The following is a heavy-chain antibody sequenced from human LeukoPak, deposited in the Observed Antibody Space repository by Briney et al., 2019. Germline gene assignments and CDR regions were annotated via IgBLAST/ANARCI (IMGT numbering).Heavy chain of an antibody. D-gene: IGHD3-9*01. Sequence: SETLSLTCAVYGGSFSGYYWSWIRQPPGKGLEWIGEINHSGSTNYNPSLKSRVTISVDTSKNQFSLKLSSVTAADTAVYYCAKGSYSYDILTGHYTQPVVFDYWGQGTLVTVSS. CDR2: INHSGST. CDR3: AKGSYSYDILTGHYTQPVVFDY. V-gene: IGHV4-34*01. J-gene: IGHJ4*02. CDR1: GGSFSGYY.